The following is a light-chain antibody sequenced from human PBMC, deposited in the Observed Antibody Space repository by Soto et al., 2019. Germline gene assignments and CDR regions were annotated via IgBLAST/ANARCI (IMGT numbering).Light chain of an antibody. CDR1: SSDVGGYNL. J-gene: IGLJ1*01. CDR3: CSYAGSSTYV. V-gene: IGLV2-23*02. CDR2: EVS. Sequence: QSVLTQPASVSVSPGQSITISCTGTSSDVGGYNLVSWYQQHPGKAPKLMIYEVSKRPSGVSNRFSGSKSGNTASLTISGLQAEDEADYYCCSYAGSSTYVFGTGTKVTVL.